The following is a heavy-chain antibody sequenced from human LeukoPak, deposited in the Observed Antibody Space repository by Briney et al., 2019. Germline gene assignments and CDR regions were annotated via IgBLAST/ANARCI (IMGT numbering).Heavy chain of an antibody. CDR3: ARDSERYNWFGP. Sequence: SETLSLTCTVSGGSISSYYWSWIRQPPGKGLEWIGYIYYSGSTNYNPSLKSRVTISVDTSKNQFSLKLSSVTAADTAVYYCARDSERYNWFGPWGQGTLVTVSS. J-gene: IGHJ5*02. V-gene: IGHV4-59*01. D-gene: IGHD5-24*01. CDR1: GGSISSYY. CDR2: IYYSGST.